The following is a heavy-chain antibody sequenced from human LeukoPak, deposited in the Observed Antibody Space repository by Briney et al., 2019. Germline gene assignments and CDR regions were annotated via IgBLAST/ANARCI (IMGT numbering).Heavy chain of an antibody. Sequence: PGGSLRLSCAASGFSFTSYTMSCVRLAPGKGLEWVSHIIISGNTIYHADSVKGRFTISRDNAKNSLYLQMNSLRDEDTAVYYCARGINYAFDIWGQGTMVTVSS. D-gene: IGHD1-7*01. V-gene: IGHV3-48*02. CDR1: GFSFTSYT. CDR3: ARGINYAFDI. CDR2: IIISGNTI. J-gene: IGHJ3*02.